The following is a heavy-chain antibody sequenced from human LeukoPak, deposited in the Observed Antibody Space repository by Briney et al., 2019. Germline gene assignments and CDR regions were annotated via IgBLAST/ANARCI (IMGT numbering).Heavy chain of an antibody. D-gene: IGHD3-3*01. CDR2: IYYSGST. CDR1: QFTFSNYA. CDR3: ARGVKLYDFWSGYPAHPHFDY. V-gene: IGHV4-59*01. Sequence: GSLRLSCAASQFTFSNYAMSWIRQPPGKGLEWVGYIYYSGSTNYNPSLKSRVTISVDTSKNQFSLKLSSVTAADTAVYYCARGVKLYDFWSGYPAHPHFDYWGQGTLVTVSS. J-gene: IGHJ4*02.